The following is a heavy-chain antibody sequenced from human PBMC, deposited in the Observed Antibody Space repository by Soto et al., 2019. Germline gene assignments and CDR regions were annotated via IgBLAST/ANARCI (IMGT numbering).Heavy chain of an antibody. V-gene: IGHV4-38-2*01. J-gene: IGHJ5*02. Sequence: SETLSLTSDVSVYSISSGYHWAWIRHPPGKGLEWIGSIYHSGGTYDNASLKSGVTISVDPSKNQFSLKLSSVTAAATAVYYGASVRYSSSSECWFDRWGQGTLVTVSS. CDR2: IYHSGGT. CDR1: VYSISSGYH. D-gene: IGHD6-6*01. CDR3: ASVRYSSSSECWFDR.